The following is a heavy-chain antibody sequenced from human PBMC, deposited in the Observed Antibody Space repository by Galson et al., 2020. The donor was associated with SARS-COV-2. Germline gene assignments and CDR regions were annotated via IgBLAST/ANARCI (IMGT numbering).Heavy chain of an antibody. V-gene: IGHV3-30-3*01. CDR2: ISYDGSNK. CDR3: ARTYSGSYWGAFDI. D-gene: IGHD1-26*01. Sequence: GESLKISCAASGFTFSSYAMHWVRQAPGKGLEWVAVISYDGSNKYYADSMKGRFTISRDNSKNTLYLQMNSLRAEDTAVYYCARTYSGSYWGAFDIWGQGTMVTVSS. CDR1: GFTFSSYA. J-gene: IGHJ3*02.